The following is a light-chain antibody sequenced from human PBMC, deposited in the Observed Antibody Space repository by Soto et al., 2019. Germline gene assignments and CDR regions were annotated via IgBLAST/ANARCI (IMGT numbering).Light chain of an antibody. J-gene: IGKJ3*01. CDR1: QSLLHSDGYNY. Sequence: IVMTQSPLSLSVTPGEPASISCRSSQSLLHSDGYNYLDWYLQKPGQSPHLLIYLGSNRASGVPDGFSGSGSGTDFTLNISRVEAEDVGVYYCKQGLQTPFTFGPGTKVEIK. V-gene: IGKV2-28*01. CDR2: LGS. CDR3: KQGLQTPFT.